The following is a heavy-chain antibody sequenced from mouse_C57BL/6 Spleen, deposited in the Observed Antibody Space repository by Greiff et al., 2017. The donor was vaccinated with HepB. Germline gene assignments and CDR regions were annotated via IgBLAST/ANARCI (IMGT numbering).Heavy chain of an antibody. CDR3: ARLYYGYDGALDY. J-gene: IGHJ2*01. CDR1: GFTFSDYG. CDR2: ISSGSSTI. D-gene: IGHD2-2*01. Sequence: EVKVVESGGGLVKPGGSLKLSCAASGFTFSDYGMHWVRQAPEKGLEWVAYISSGSSTIYYAETVKGRFTISRDNAKNTLFLQMTSLRSEDTAMYYCARLYYGYDGALDYGGQGTTLTVSS. V-gene: IGHV5-17*01.